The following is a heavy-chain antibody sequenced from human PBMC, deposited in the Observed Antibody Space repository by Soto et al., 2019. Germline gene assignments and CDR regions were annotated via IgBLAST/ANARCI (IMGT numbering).Heavy chain of an antibody. CDR2: IYTSGST. CDR3: ARDRRIAVAGGINWFDP. CDR1: GGSISSYY. J-gene: IGHJ5*02. Sequence: SETLSLTCTVSGGSISSYYWSWIRQPAGKGLEWIGRIYTSGSTNYSPSLKSRVTMSVDTSKNQFSLKLSSVTAADTAVYYCARDRRIAVAGGINWFDPWGQGTLVTVSS. V-gene: IGHV4-4*07. D-gene: IGHD6-19*01.